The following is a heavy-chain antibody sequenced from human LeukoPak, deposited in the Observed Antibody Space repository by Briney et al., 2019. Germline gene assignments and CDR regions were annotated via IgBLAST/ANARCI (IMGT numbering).Heavy chain of an antibody. V-gene: IGHV6-1*01. D-gene: IGHD3-9*01. CDR1: GDSVSGNSAA. Sequence: SQTLSLTCAISGDSVSGNSAAWNWIRQSPSRGLEWLGRTYYRSKWYNDYAVSVKSRITINPDTSKNQFSLQLNSVTPEDTAVYYCARDGSLDDILTGYYYFDYWGQGTLVTVSS. CDR2: TYYRSKWYN. J-gene: IGHJ4*02. CDR3: ARDGSLDDILTGYYYFDY.